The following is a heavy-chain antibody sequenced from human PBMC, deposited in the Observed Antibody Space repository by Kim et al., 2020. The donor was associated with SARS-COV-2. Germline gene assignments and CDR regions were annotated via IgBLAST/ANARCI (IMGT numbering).Heavy chain of an antibody. J-gene: IGHJ6*02. CDR1: GFTFSSYS. CDR2: ISSSSSYI. Sequence: GGSLRLSCAASGFTFSSYSMNWVRQAPGKGLEWVSSISSSSSYIYYADSVKGRFTISRDNAKNSLYLQMNSLRAEDTAVYYCARDSFGSSWPLDWVGEVGYTYYYGMDVWGQGTTVTVSS. CDR3: ARDSFGSSWPLDWVGEVGYTYYYGMDV. D-gene: IGHD6-13*01. V-gene: IGHV3-21*01.